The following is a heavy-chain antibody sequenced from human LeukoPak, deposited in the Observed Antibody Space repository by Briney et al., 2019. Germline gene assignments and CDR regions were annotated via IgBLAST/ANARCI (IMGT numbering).Heavy chain of an antibody. J-gene: IGHJ4*02. Sequence: ASVKVSCKASGYTFTSYGISWVRQAPGQGLEWMGWISAYNGNTNYAQKLQDRVTMTTDTSTSTAYMELRSLRSDDTAVYYCARSPQQLVPFDYWGQGTLVTVSS. CDR1: GYTFTSYG. D-gene: IGHD6-13*01. CDR3: ARSPQQLVPFDY. V-gene: IGHV1-18*04. CDR2: ISAYNGNT.